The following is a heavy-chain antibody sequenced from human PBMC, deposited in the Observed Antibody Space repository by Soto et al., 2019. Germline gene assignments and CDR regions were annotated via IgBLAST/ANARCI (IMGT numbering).Heavy chain of an antibody. CDR3: VRLGSSGRTFFDY. CDR2: IYYSGST. Sequence: QVQLQESGPGLVKPSGTLSLTCTVSGGSISGYHWSWIRQPPGKGLEWIGYIYYSGSTNYIPSLKSRVAISVDTSKNQFSLKLSSVTAADTAVYYCVRLGSSGRTFFDYWGQGTLVTVSS. V-gene: IGHV4-59*01. J-gene: IGHJ4*02. CDR1: GGSISGYH. D-gene: IGHD6-19*01.